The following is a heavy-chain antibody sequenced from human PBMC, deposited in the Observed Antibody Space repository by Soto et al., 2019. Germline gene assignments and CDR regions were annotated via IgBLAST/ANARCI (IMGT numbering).Heavy chain of an antibody. CDR3: ARGSNDIDY. Sequence: QVQLVQSGAEVKKPGASVKVSCKASGYTFTSYGISWVRQAPGQGLEWMGWISAYNGNTNYAQKLQGRVTMTTDTSTRTGYKGVESLETYDMGVYYCARGSNDIDYWGQGTLVTVSS. D-gene: IGHD1-1*01. V-gene: IGHV1-18*03. CDR1: GYTFTSYG. J-gene: IGHJ4*02. CDR2: ISAYNGNT.